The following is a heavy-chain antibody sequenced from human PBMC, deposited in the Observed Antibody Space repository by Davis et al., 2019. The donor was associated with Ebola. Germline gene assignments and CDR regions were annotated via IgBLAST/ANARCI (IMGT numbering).Heavy chain of an antibody. V-gene: IGHV3-23*01. D-gene: IGHD3-22*01. CDR3: AKDPGVRHYYDSSGYYARSNYYYYGMDV. J-gene: IGHJ6*02. Sequence: GESLKISCAASGFTFSSYAMSWVRQAPGKGLEWVSAISGSGGSTYYADSVKGRFTISRDNSKNTLYLQMNSLRAEDTAVYYCAKDPGVRHYYDSSGYYARSNYYYYGMDVWGQGTTVTVSS. CDR2: ISGSGGST. CDR1: GFTFSSYA.